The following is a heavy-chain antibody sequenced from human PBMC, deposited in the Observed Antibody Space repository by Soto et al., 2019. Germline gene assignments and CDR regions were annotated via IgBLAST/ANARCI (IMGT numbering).Heavy chain of an antibody. CDR1: GFTFSSYW. CDR2: IKQDGSEK. Sequence: GGSLRLSCAASGFTFSSYWMSWVRQAPGKGLEWVANIKQDGSEKYYVDSVKGRFTISRDNAKNSLYLQMNSLRAEDTAVYYCARDLIGPFNYYYLLDVWGKGTTVIVSS. D-gene: IGHD3-9*01. V-gene: IGHV3-7*01. J-gene: IGHJ6*03. CDR3: ARDLIGPFNYYYLLDV.